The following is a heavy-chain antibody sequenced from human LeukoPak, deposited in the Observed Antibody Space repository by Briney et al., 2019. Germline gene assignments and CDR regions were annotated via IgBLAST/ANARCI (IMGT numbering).Heavy chain of an antibody. CDR3: AKTKYCSGGSCYSKHAYYYYMDV. D-gene: IGHD2-15*01. CDR2: TSGSGGST. Sequence: GGSLRLSCAASGFTFSSYAMSWVRQAPGKGLEWVSATSGSGGSTYYADSVKGRFTISRDNSKNTLYLQMNSLRAEDTAVYYCAKTKYCSGGSCYSKHAYYYYMDVWGKGTTVTVSS. CDR1: GFTFSSYA. V-gene: IGHV3-23*01. J-gene: IGHJ6*03.